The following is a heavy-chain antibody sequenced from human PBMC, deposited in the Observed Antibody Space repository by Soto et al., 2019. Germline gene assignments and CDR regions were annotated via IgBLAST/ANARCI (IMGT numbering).Heavy chain of an antibody. Sequence: GGSLRLSCTTSGFTFRDYYMTWIRQAPGKGLEWISYISSSSSYTEYADSVKGRFTISRDNSKNSLYLQMNSLRAEDTALYYCAKGGEAARAQRPYYYYGMDVWGQGTTVTVSS. D-gene: IGHD6-6*01. CDR1: GFTFRDYY. CDR3: AKGGEAARAQRPYYYYGMDV. J-gene: IGHJ6*02. CDR2: ISSSSSYT. V-gene: IGHV3-11*05.